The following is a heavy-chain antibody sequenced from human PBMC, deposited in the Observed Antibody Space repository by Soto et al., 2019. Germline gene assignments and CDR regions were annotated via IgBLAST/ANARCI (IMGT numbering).Heavy chain of an antibody. CDR3: ARRTEHSYGDYLLDY. D-gene: IGHD4-17*01. Sequence: SETLSLTCAVYGGSFSGYYWSWIRQPPGKGLEWIGEINHSGSTNYNPSLKSRVTISVDTSKNQFSLKLSSVTAADTAVYYCARRTEHSYGDYLLDYWGQGTLVTVSS. CDR2: INHSGST. J-gene: IGHJ4*02. V-gene: IGHV4-34*01. CDR1: GGSFSGYY.